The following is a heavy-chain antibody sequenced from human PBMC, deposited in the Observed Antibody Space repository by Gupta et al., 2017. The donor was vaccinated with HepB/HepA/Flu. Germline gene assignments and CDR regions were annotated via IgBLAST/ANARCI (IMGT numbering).Heavy chain of an antibody. Sequence: EVQLVQSGAEVKKPGATVKISCKVSGYTLTDYYMHWVQQAPGKGLEWMGLVDPEDGETIYAEKFQGRVTITADTSTDTAYMELSSLRSEDTAVYYCATDGSFRSSVEWGNWKERGNWFDPWGQGTLVTVSS. CDR3: ATDGSFRSSVEWGNWKERGNWFDP. J-gene: IGHJ5*02. V-gene: IGHV1-69-2*01. D-gene: IGHD1-1*01. CDR1: GYTLTDYY. CDR2: VDPEDGET.